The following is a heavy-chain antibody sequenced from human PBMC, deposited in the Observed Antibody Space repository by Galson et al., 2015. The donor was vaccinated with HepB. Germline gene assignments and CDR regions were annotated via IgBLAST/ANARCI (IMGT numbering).Heavy chain of an antibody. D-gene: IGHD2-2*01. CDR2: IIPIFGTA. J-gene: IGHJ6*03. CDR1: GGTFSSYA. Sequence: SVKVSCKASGGTFSSYAISWVRQAPGQGLEWMGGIIPIFGTANYAQKFQGRVTITADESTSTAYMELSSLRSEDTAVYYCARTPIVVVPGWGELGNYYYYYMDVWGKGTTVTVSS. CDR3: ARTPIVVVPGWGELGNYYYYYMDV. V-gene: IGHV1-69*13.